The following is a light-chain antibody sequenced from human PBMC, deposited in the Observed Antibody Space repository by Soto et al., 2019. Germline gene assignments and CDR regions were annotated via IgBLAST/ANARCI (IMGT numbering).Light chain of an antibody. V-gene: IGKV3D-15*01. CDR1: QNIYSN. Sequence: GMTQSPATLSGSRGERATLSCRASQNIYSNVAWYQQRPGQAPRLLIYRASTRAPGIPARFSGSGSGTDFTLTISSLEPGDVSVNDCQPPSNCPSCTFGEGTRLDIK. CDR2: RAS. CDR3: QPPSNCPSCT. J-gene: IGKJ5*01.